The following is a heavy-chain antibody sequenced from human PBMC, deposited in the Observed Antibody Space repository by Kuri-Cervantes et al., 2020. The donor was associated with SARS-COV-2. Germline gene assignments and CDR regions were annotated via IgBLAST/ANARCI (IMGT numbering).Heavy chain of an antibody. Sequence: ESLKISCTVSGGSISSYYWSWIRQPPGKGLKWIGYIYYSGSTNYNPSLKSRVTISVDTSKNQFSLKLSSVTAADTAVYYCARVYYDSSGYYEVRYFDYWSQGTLVTVSS. CDR3: ARVYYDSSGYYEVRYFDY. D-gene: IGHD3-22*01. CDR1: GGSISSYY. J-gene: IGHJ4*02. CDR2: IYYSGST. V-gene: IGHV4-59*01.